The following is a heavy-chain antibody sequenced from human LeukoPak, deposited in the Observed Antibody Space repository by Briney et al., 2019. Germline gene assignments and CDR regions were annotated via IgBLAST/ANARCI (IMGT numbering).Heavy chain of an antibody. CDR3: AKAGSLDIAARQNF. J-gene: IGHJ4*02. D-gene: IGHD6-6*01. Sequence: PGGSLRLSCAASGFTFTSYSMNWVRQAPGKGLEWVSTISGGDGTTFYADSVKGRFTISRDNSKNTLYLQMNSLRAEDTAVYYCAKAGSLDIAARQNFWGQGTLVTVSS. CDR2: ISGGDGTT. V-gene: IGHV3-23*01. CDR1: GFTFTSYS.